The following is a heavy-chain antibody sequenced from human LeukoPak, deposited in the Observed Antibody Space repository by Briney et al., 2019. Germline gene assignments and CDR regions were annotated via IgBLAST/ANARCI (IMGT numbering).Heavy chain of an antibody. V-gene: IGHV1-3*01. CDR2: INAGNGNT. D-gene: IGHD5-18*01. CDR1: GYTFTSYA. J-gene: IGHJ4*02. CDR3: ARDFASEGYSYGSLYFDY. Sequence: ASVKVSCKASGYTFTSYAMYWVRQAPGRRLECMGWINAGNGNTKYSQKFQGRVTITRDTSASTAYMELSSLRSEDTAVYYCARDFASEGYSYGSLYFDYWGQGNLVTVSS.